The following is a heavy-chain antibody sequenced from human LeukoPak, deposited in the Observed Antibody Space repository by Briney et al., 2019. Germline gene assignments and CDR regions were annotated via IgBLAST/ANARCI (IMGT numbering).Heavy chain of an antibody. D-gene: IGHD6-13*01. CDR1: GFTFSTYG. V-gene: IGHV3-48*04. CDR2: ISRSTGTT. Sequence: PGGSLRLSCAASGFTFSTYGMNWVRQAPGKGLEWVSYISRSTGTTYYADSVKGRFTISRDNAKNSLYLQMNSLRAEDTAVYYCARDVVIAAAANGYWGQGTLVTVSS. CDR3: ARDVVIAAAANGY. J-gene: IGHJ4*02.